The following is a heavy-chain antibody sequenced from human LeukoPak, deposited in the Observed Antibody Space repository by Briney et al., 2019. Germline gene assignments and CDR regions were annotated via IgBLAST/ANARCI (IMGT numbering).Heavy chain of an antibody. V-gene: IGHV3-48*03. D-gene: IGHD6-25*01. CDR1: GFTFSSFE. CDR3: AISDGYP. Sequence: GGSLRLSCAASGFTFSSFEMNWVRQAPGKGLEWISYISASGTITYYADSVKGRFTISRDNSKNTLYLQMNSLRAEDTAVYYCAISDGYPWGQGTLVTVSS. J-gene: IGHJ5*02. CDR2: ISASGTIT.